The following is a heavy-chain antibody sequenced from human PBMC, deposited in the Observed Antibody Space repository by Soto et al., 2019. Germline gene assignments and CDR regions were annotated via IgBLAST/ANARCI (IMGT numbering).Heavy chain of an antibody. Sequence: SETLSLTCTVSGGSISSYYWSWIRQPPGKGLEWIGYIYYSGSANYNPSLKSRVTISVDTSKNQFSLKLSSVTAADTAVYYCARGSKGYFDWLLGFDYWGQGTLVTVSS. D-gene: IGHD3-9*01. J-gene: IGHJ4*02. CDR1: GGSISSYY. V-gene: IGHV4-59*01. CDR3: ARGSKGYFDWLLGFDY. CDR2: IYYSGSA.